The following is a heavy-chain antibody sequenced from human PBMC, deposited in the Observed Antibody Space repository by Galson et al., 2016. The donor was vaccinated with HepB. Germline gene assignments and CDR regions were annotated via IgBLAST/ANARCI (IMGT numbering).Heavy chain of an antibody. CDR2: IYASGIA. Sequence: TLSLTCSFSGGTISSYDLYWSWIRQPAGKGLEWIGRIYASGIAHYNPSLKSRVSMSIDTSKDQVSLKLTSVTAADTAVYYCAREVTYWGQGTLVPVSS. CDR1: GGTISSYDLY. J-gene: IGHJ4*02. D-gene: IGHD3-10*01. CDR3: AREVTY. V-gene: IGHV4-61*02.